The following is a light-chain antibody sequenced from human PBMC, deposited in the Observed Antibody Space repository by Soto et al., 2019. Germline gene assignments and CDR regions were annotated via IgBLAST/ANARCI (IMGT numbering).Light chain of an antibody. J-gene: IGLJ1*01. CDR2: EVS. CDR3: SSYTISSPYV. CDR1: SSDVGGYNY. Sequence: QSALTQPASVSGSPGQSITISCTGTSSDVGGYNYVSWYQQHPGTAPKLMIYEVSNRPSGVSNRFSGSKSGKTASLTISGLQAEDEADYYCSSYTISSPYVFGTGTKLTVL. V-gene: IGLV2-14*01.